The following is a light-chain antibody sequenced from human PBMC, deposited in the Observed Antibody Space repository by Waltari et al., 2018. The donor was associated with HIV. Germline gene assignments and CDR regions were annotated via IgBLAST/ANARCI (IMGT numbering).Light chain of an antibody. CDR1: ESVSSN. CDR2: GAS. Sequence: VLTQSPATLSVSPGDRVPLSCRASESVSSNLAWYQQKPGQAPRLVIYGASSRAAGIPGRFSGSGSGTEFTLTISSLQSEDFAVYYCQEYNNWPWTFGQGTKVEIK. V-gene: IGKV3-15*01. CDR3: QEYNNWPWT. J-gene: IGKJ1*01.